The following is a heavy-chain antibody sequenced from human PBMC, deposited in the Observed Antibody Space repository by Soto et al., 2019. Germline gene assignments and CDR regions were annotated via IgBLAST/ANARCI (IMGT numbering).Heavy chain of an antibody. CDR2: INPSGGYT. D-gene: IGHD3-16*01. CDR3: ARAVSGVVILPDVRPLFDL. J-gene: IGHJ4*02. CDR1: GYDFLNFN. Sequence: QMQMLQSGAEVRKPGASVKVSCKTSGYDFLNFNIHWVRQAPGQGLEWMAVINPSGGYTRHAQKSKGRFTLSSDTSSTPVYMDLSGLSSEATAVYYCARAVSGVVILPDVRPLFDLWGQGTLVVVSS. V-gene: IGHV1-46*01.